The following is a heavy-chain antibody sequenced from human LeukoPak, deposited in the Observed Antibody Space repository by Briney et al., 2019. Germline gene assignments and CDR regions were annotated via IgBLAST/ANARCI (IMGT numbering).Heavy chain of an antibody. D-gene: IGHD3-10*01. CDR2: INPNSGGT. J-gene: IGHJ4*02. CDR1: GYTFTGYY. V-gene: IGHV1-2*02. Sequence: ASVKVSCKASGYTFTGYYMHWVRQVPGQGLEWMGWINPNSGGTNYAQKFQGRVTMTRDTSISTAYMELSRLRSDDTAVYYCARDWEQGYVLLWFGELPDYWGQGTLVTVSS. CDR3: ARDWEQGYVLLWFGELPDY.